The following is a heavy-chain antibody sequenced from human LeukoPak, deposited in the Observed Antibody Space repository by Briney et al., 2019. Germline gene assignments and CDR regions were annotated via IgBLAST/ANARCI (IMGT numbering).Heavy chain of an antibody. CDR2: ISRTGDPI. CDR1: GFTFSSYN. D-gene: IGHD3-3*01. J-gene: IGHJ4*02. V-gene: IGHV3-48*02. Sequence: GGSLRLSCEASGFTFSSYNMMWVRQAPGKGLEWVSYISRTGDPIYYADSVKGRFAISRDNAKNSLYLQMNNLRDEDTAVYHCASVFGVTRIDYWGQGTLVTVSS. CDR3: ASVFGVTRIDY.